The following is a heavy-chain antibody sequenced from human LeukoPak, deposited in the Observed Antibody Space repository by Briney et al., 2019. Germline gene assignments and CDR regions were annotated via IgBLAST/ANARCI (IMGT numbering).Heavy chain of an antibody. CDR2: ISWDGGST. V-gene: IGHV3-43D*03. CDR1: GFTFDDYA. CDR3: VKDKSSGGSGWYFDL. Sequence: SGGSLRLSCAASGFTFDDYAMHWVRQTPGKGLEWVSLISWDGGSTNCADSVKGRFTISRDNSKNSLYLQMNSLRPEDTALYYCVKDKSSGGSGWYFDLWGRGTLVTVSS. J-gene: IGHJ2*01. D-gene: IGHD3-10*01.